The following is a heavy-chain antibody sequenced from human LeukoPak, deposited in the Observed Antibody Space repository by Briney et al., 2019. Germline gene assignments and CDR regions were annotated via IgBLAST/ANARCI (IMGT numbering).Heavy chain of an antibody. CDR2: IYYSGST. J-gene: IGHJ4*02. D-gene: IGHD3-10*01. CDR3: ARDNYGSGVVDY. Sequence: SETLSLTCTVSGGSISSSSYYWGWIRQPPGKGLEWIGSIYYSGSTYYNPSLKSRVTISRDTSKIQFSLKMTSVTAADAAVYYCARDNYGSGVVDYWGQGTLVTVSS. CDR1: GGSISSSSYY. V-gene: IGHV4-39*07.